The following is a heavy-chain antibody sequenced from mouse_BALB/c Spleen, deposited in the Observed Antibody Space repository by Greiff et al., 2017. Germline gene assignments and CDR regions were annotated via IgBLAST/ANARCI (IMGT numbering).Heavy chain of an antibody. V-gene: IGHV5-17*02. D-gene: IGHD2-3*01. CDR2: ISSGSSTI. J-gene: IGHJ2*01. Sequence: EVKVEESGGGLVQPGGSRKLSCAASGFTFSSFGMHWVRQAPEKGLEWVAYISSGSSTIYYADTVKGRFTISRDNPKNTLFLQMTSLRSEDTAMYYCARSHGYYYFDYWGQGTTLTVSS. CDR3: ARSHGYYYFDY. CDR1: GFTFSSFG.